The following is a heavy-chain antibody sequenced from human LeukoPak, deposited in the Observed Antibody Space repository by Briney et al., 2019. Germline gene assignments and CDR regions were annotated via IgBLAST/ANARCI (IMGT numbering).Heavy chain of an antibody. Sequence: ASVKVSCKASGYTFIAYFIHWVRQAPGQGLEWMGCINTNTEKPTYAQGFTGRFVFSLDTSVSTAYLQISSLKAEDTAVYYCARGMSNSPYYFYYYMDVWGKGTTVTVSS. J-gene: IGHJ6*03. V-gene: IGHV7-4-1*02. CDR1: GYTFIAYF. CDR2: INTNTEKP. CDR3: ARGMSNSPYYFYYYMDV. D-gene: IGHD1-1*01.